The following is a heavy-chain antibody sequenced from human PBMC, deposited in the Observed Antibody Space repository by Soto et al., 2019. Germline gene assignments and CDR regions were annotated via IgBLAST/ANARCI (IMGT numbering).Heavy chain of an antibody. V-gene: IGHV1-69*08. CDR3: TRDWEITVSTWSFGGF. Sequence: QVQLVQSGAEVKKPGSSVKVSCKASGGTFSPYTINWMLQAPGHGLEWMGRIIPFHGVTNYAQKFQARVTITADKSTSTAYMELSGLRFEDTAMYYCTRDWEITVSTWSFGGFWGRGTLVTVSS. CDR1: GGTFSPYT. CDR2: IIPFHGVT. J-gene: IGHJ4*02. D-gene: IGHD3-10*01.